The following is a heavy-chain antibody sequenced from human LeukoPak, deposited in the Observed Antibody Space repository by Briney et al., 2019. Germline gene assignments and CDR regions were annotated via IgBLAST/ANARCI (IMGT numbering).Heavy chain of an antibody. V-gene: IGHV4-4*07. Sequence: SETLSLTCTVSGDSISSFHWSWIRQPAGKGLEWIGRIYTSGSTNYNPSLKSRVTMSVDTSKNQFSLKLSSVTAADTAVYYCASEAYYYDSSGYYKYWGQGTLVTVSS. D-gene: IGHD3-22*01. CDR1: GDSISSFH. J-gene: IGHJ4*02. CDR3: ASEAYYYDSSGYYKY. CDR2: IYTSGST.